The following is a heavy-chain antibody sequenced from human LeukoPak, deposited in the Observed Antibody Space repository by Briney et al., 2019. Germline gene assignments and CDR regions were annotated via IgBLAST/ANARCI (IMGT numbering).Heavy chain of an antibody. Sequence: GRSLRLSCAASGFTFSSYGMHWVRQAPGKGLEWVAVIWYDGSNKYYADSVKGRFTISRDNSKNTLYLQMNSLRAEDTAVYYCVKDRDGYDSSEIDYWGQGTLVTVSS. CDR1: GFTFSSYG. V-gene: IGHV3-33*06. CDR2: IWYDGSNK. J-gene: IGHJ4*02. CDR3: VKDRDGYDSSEIDY. D-gene: IGHD3-22*01.